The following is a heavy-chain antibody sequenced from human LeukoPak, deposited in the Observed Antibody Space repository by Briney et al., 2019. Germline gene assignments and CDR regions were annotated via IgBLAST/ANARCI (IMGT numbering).Heavy chain of an antibody. J-gene: IGHJ4*02. CDR2: ISYDGSNK. V-gene: IGHV3-30-3*01. CDR3: AKVAAAAGRFFDY. D-gene: IGHD6-13*01. CDR1: GFTFSSYA. Sequence: GGSLRLSCAASGFTFSSYAMHWVRQAPGKGLEWVAVISYDGSNKYYADSVKGRFTISRDNSKNTLYLQMNSLRAEDTAVYYCAKVAAAAGRFFDYWGQGTLVTVSS.